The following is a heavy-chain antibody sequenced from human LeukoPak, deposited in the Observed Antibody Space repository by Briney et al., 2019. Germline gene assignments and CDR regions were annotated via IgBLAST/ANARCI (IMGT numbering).Heavy chain of an antibody. J-gene: IGHJ4*02. CDR3: ARRGSSTGTTRVPLYYFDY. CDR1: GGSISRSNW. V-gene: IGHV4-4*02. D-gene: IGHD1-7*01. Sequence: PSGTLSLTCAVSGGSISRSNWWSWVRQPPGKGLEWIGEIFHSGSTNYNPSLKSRVTISIDKSRSQFSLKMSSVTVADTAVYYCARRGSSTGTTRVPLYYFDYWGQGTLVTVSS. CDR2: IFHSGST.